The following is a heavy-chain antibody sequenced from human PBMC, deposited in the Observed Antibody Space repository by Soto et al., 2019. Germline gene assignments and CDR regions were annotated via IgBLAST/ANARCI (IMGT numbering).Heavy chain of an antibody. V-gene: IGHV5-51*01. CDR3: ATLKNSTIGNYGLFDS. D-gene: IGHD1-7*01. CDR1: GYSFTMYW. J-gene: IGHJ4*02. CDR2: IYPSDSDT. Sequence: GESLKISCKGSGYSFTMYWIVWVRQKPGKGLEGMGVIYPSDSDTRYSPPFQGQVTISADKSTTTAYLQWSSLKASDTAMYYCATLKNSTIGNYGLFDSWGQGSLVTVSS.